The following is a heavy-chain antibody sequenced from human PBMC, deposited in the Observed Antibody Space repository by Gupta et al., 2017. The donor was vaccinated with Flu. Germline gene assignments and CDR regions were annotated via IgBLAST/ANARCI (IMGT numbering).Heavy chain of an antibody. CDR3: ARLIVAATDFYYFDY. J-gene: IGHJ4*02. D-gene: IGHD1-26*01. CDR1: GGSISTGNHY. Sequence: HLQLQASGPGLVKPSETLSLTCTVSGGSISTGNHYWGWIRQPPGKGLEWLGNIYYRGGTYYHPSFKSRVTIAVDTSKNHFSLRLDSVTAADTAVYYCARLIVAATDFYYFDYWAQGTLVTVSS. V-gene: IGHV4-39*02. CDR2: IYYRGGT.